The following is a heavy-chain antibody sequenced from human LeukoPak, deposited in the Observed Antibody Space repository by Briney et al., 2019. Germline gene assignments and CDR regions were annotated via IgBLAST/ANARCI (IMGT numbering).Heavy chain of an antibody. V-gene: IGHV5-51*01. CDR3: ARRLTYDSRAYYCLDY. J-gene: IGHJ4*02. D-gene: IGHD3-22*01. CDR1: GYSFTSYW. Sequence: KDGEPPKISCKGSGYSFTSYWIGWVRQKPGKGLEWMGIIFPGDSDTRYSPSFQGQVTISADKSISTAYLQWSSLKASDTAMYYCARRLTYDSRAYYCLDYWGQGTLVTVSS. CDR2: IFPGDSDT.